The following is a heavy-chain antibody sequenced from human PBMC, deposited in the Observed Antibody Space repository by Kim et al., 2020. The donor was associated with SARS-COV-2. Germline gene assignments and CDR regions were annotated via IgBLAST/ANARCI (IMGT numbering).Heavy chain of an antibody. CDR2: TYYRSKWYN. V-gene: IGHV6-1*01. CDR1: GDSVSSNSAA. CDR3: AATPSIAAAGTGWFDP. D-gene: IGHD6-13*01. J-gene: IGHJ5*02. Sequence: SQTLSLPCAISGDSVSSNSAAWNWIRQSPSRGLEWLGRTYYRSKWYNDYAVSVKSRITINPDTSKNQFSLQLNSVTPEDTAVYYCAATPSIAAAGTGWFDPWGQGTLVTVSS.